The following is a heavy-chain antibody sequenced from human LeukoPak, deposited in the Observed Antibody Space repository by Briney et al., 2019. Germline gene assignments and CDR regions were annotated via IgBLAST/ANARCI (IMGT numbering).Heavy chain of an antibody. CDR2: INHSGST. CDR3: ARARDYGDFPRDFDY. V-gene: IGHV4-34*01. CDR1: GGSFSGYY. Sequence: SETLSLTCAVYGGSFSGYYWSWIRQPPGKGPEWIGEINHSGSTNYNPSLKSRVTISVDTSKNQFSLKLSSVTAADTAVYYCARARDYGDFPRDFDYWGQGTLVTVSS. D-gene: IGHD4-17*01. J-gene: IGHJ4*02.